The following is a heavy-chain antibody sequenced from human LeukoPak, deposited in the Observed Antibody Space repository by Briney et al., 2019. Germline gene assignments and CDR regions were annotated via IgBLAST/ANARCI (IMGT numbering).Heavy chain of an antibody. CDR1: GFTFSSYE. CDR2: ISTSGSTI. CDR3: ARVLDNSSSRYQSLKY. V-gene: IGHV3-48*03. Sequence: GGSLRLSCAASGFTFSSYEMNWVRQAPGKGLEWVSCISTSGSTIYYADSEKGRFTISRDNAKNSLYLQMDSLRAEDTAVYYCARVLDNSSSRYQSLKYWGQGTLVTVSS. J-gene: IGHJ4*02. D-gene: IGHD6-19*01.